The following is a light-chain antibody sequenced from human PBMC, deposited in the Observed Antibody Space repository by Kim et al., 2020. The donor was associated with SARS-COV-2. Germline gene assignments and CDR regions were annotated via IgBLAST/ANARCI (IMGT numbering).Light chain of an antibody. Sequence: ASVGDRVTITCRASQSISNYLAWYQQKPGKVPKLLIYAASTLQSGVPSRFSGSGSGTDFTLTISSLQPEDVATYSCQKYNSAPWTFGQGTKVDIK. J-gene: IGKJ1*01. CDR1: QSISNY. V-gene: IGKV1-27*01. CDR3: QKYNSAPWT. CDR2: AAS.